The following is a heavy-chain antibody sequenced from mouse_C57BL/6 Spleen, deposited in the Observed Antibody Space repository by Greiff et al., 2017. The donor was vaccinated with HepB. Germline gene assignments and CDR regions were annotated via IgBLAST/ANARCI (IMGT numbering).Heavy chain of an antibody. J-gene: IGHJ3*01. CDR3: ARRSNYYGSSPFAY. V-gene: IGHV1-9*01. Sequence: VQLQQSGAELMKPGASVKLSCKATGYTFTGYWIEWVKQRPGHGLKWIGEILPGSGSTNYNEKFKGKATFTADTSSNTAYMQLSSLTTEDSAIYYCARRSNYYGSSPFAYWGQGTLVTVSA. CDR1: GYTFTGYW. CDR2: ILPGSGST. D-gene: IGHD1-1*01.